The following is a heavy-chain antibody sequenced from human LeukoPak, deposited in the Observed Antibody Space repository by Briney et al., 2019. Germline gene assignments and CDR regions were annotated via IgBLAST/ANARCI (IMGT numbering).Heavy chain of an antibody. Sequence: PGGSLRLSCAASGFTFSRFSMTWVRQAPGKGLEWVSSISGSGGRTYYADSVKGRFTISRDNSKNTLYLQMNSLRAEDTAVYYCAKDSRVDDFWSGYSEYFDYWGQGTLVSVSS. J-gene: IGHJ4*02. V-gene: IGHV3-23*01. CDR3: AKDSRVDDFWSGYSEYFDY. CDR1: GFTFSRFS. CDR2: ISGSGGRT. D-gene: IGHD3-3*01.